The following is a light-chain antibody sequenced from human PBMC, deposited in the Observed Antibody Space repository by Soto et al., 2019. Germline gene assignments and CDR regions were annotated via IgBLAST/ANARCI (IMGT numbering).Light chain of an antibody. CDR2: EVS. V-gene: IGLV2-14*01. J-gene: IGLJ2*01. Sequence: QSVLTQPASVSGSPGQSITISCTGTSSDVGGYNFVSWYQQHPGKAPKLMIYEVSNRPSGVSNRFSASKSGNTASLTISGLRAEDEADYYRSSYTRNSSLVVSGGGPKVTV. CDR3: SSYTRNSSLVV. CDR1: SSDVGGYNF.